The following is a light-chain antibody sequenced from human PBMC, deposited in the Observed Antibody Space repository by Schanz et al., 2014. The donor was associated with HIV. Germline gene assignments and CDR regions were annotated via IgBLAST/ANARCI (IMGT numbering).Light chain of an antibody. V-gene: IGKV3-20*01. J-gene: IGKJ1*01. CDR3: QQYDSPPWT. CDR1: QSVSSNF. CDR2: DAS. Sequence: TVLTQSPGTLSLSPGETVTLSCRASQSVSSNFLAWYQQKPGQAPRLLIYDASNRATGIPARFSGSGSGTDFTLTISRVEPEDYAVYYCQQYDSPPWTFGQGTKVEVK.